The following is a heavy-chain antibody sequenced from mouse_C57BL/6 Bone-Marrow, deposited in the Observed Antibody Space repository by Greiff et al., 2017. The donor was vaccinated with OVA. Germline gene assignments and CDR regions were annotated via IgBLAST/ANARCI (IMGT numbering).Heavy chain of an antibody. CDR3: ARRNSYWYFDV. D-gene: IGHD5-1-1*01. CDR1: GFSLTSYG. Sequence: QVQLKESGPGLVQPSGFSLTSYGVHWVRQSPGKGLEWLGVIWSGGSTDYNAAFISRLSISKDNSKSQVFFKMNSLQADDTAIYYCARRNSYWYFDVWGTGTTVTVSS. CDR2: IWSGGST. J-gene: IGHJ1*03. V-gene: IGHV2-2*01.